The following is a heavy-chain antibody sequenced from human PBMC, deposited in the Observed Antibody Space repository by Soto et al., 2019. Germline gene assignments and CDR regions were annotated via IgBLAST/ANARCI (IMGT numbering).Heavy chain of an antibody. Sequence: QVQLVESGGGVVQPGTSLRLSCAASGFTFSTYAMHWVRQAPGKGLEWVAVIAYDGSNKYYADSVKGRFTITRNNSKNTLYLQINSLGAEDTAMYYCARDGGSYWGQGTQVIVSS. CDR2: IAYDGSNK. CDR1: GFTFSTYA. CDR3: ARDGGSY. J-gene: IGHJ4*02. D-gene: IGHD3-16*01. V-gene: IGHV3-30-3*01.